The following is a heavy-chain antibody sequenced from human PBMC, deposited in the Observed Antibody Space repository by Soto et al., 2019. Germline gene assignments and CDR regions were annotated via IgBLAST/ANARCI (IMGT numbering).Heavy chain of an antibody. J-gene: IGHJ6*02. Sequence: GESLKISCKGSGYSFTSYWIGWVRQMPVKGLEWMGIIYPGDSDTRYSPSFQGRFTISRDNSKNTLYLQMTSLRTEDTALYYCAKLDEGGLQYAYYAMDVSGQGTTVPVSS. CDR1: GYSFTSYW. CDR3: AKLDEGGLQYAYYAMDV. CDR2: IYPGDSDT. V-gene: IGHV5-51*01. D-gene: IGHD2-15*01.